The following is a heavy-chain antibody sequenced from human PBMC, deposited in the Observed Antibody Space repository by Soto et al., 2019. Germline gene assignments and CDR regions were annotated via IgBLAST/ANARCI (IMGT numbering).Heavy chain of an antibody. J-gene: IGHJ4*02. CDR3: ARDLGSGYDPGDY. CDR2: IIPIIGTR. Sequence: QVQLVQSGAELKKPGSSVKVSCKASGGTFSIYAVSWVRQAPGQGLEWMGGIIPIIGTRNYAQRFQGRITITGDESTSTAYMELSSLKSEDTAVYYCARDLGSGYDPGDYWGQGTLVTVSS. CDR1: GGTFSIYA. D-gene: IGHD5-12*01. V-gene: IGHV1-69*12.